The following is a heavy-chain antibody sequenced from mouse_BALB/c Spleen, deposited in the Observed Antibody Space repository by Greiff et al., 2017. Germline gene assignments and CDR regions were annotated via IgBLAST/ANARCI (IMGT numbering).Heavy chain of an antibody. D-gene: IGHD2-14*01. J-gene: IGHJ4*01. CDR2: ISYSGST. Sequence: EVQLQQSGPGLVKPSQSLSLTCTVTGYSITSDYAWNWIRQFPGNKLEWMGYISYSGSTSYNPSLKSRISITRDTSKNQFFLQLNSVTTEDTATYYCARHYRYDGWYAMDYWGQGTSVTVSS. V-gene: IGHV3-2*02. CDR1: GYSITSDYA. CDR3: ARHYRYDGWYAMDY.